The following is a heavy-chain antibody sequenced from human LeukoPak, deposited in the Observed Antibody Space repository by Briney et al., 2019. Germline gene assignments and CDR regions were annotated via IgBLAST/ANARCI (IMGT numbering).Heavy chain of an antibody. CDR3: ARHFRGYGYAAAGIFDS. CDR1: GGSISSSSYY. Sequence: SETLSLTCAVSGGSISSSSYYWGWIRQPPGKGLEWIATIYYSGRTYYNPSLKSRVTLSLHTSKNQFSLNLSSVTAADTAVYYCARHFRGYGYAAAGIFDSWGQGTLVTVSS. V-gene: IGHV4-39*01. CDR2: IYYSGRT. D-gene: IGHD5-12*01. J-gene: IGHJ4*02.